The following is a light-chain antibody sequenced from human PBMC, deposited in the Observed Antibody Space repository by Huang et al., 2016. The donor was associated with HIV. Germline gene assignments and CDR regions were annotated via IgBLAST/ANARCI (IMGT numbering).Light chain of an antibody. CDR2: GAS. CDR1: QTVIKN. V-gene: IGKV3-15*01. CDR3: QQYNRWPPLT. Sequence: VMTQSPATRALSPGERATHSCRASQTVIKNLAWYQQRPGQPPRLLVYGASVRAAGVPDRFSGSGSGTDFTLTITSLQSEDFAIYYCQQYNRWPPLTFGGGTKVETK. J-gene: IGKJ4*01.